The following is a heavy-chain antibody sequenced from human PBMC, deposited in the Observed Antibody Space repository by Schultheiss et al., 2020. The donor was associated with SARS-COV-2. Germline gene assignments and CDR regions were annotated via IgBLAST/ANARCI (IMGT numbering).Heavy chain of an antibody. V-gene: IGHV1-69*05. D-gene: IGHD2-2*01. CDR2: IIPIFGTA. CDR3: ARHTGASPLGVVVPAGFDY. CDR1: GGTFSSYA. Sequence: SVKVSCKASGGTFSSYAISWVRQAPGQGLEWMGGIIPIFGTANYAQKFQGRVTMTTDTSTSTAYMELRSLRSDDTAVYYCARHTGASPLGVVVPAGFDYWGQGTLVTVSS. J-gene: IGHJ4*02.